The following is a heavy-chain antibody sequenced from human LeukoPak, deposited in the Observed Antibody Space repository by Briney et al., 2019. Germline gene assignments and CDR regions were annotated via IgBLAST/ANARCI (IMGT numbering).Heavy chain of an antibody. CDR3: ARAYCGGDCYPPQPGDY. CDR1: GFTFSSYA. V-gene: IGHV3-30-3*01. D-gene: IGHD2-21*02. Sequence: GGSLRLSCAASGFTFSSYAMHWVRQAPGKGLEWVAVISYDGSNKYYADSVKGRFTISRDNSKNTLYLQMNSLRAEDTAVYYCARAYCGGDCYPPQPGDYWGQGTLVTVPS. J-gene: IGHJ4*02. CDR2: ISYDGSNK.